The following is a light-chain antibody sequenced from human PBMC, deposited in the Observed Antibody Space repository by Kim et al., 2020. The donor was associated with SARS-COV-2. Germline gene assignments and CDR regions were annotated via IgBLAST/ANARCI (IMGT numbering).Light chain of an antibody. V-gene: IGKV1-27*01. CDR3: QKYNGSSWA. CDR2: DAS. Sequence: ASVGYRFTITCRASQSISSELAWYQQKPGKVPKLLIYDASALRSGVPFRFSGSRSGTEFTLTISSLQPDDAATYYCQKYNGSSWAFGQGTKVDIK. CDR1: QSISSE. J-gene: IGKJ1*01.